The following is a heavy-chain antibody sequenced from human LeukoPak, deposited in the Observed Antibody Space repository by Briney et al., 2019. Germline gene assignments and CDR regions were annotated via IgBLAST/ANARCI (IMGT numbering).Heavy chain of an antibody. CDR3: AKDLVLSGYDLTFDY. CDR1: GFTFDDYA. D-gene: IGHD5-12*01. J-gene: IGHJ4*02. Sequence: PGRSLRLSCAASGFTFDDYAMHWVRQAPGKGLEWVSGISWNSGSIGYADSVKGRFTISRDNAKNSRYLQMNSLRAEDTALYYCAKDLVLSGYDLTFDYWGQGTLVTVSS. V-gene: IGHV3-9*01. CDR2: ISWNSGSI.